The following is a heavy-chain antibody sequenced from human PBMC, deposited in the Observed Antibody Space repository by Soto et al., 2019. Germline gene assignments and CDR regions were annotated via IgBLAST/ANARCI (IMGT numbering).Heavy chain of an antibody. CDR2: INHSGST. Sequence: SETLSLTCAVYGGSIRCYYWSWIRQKPGKGLEWIGEINHSGSTNYNPSLKSRVTISVDTSKNQFSLKLSSVTAADTAVYYCARGRYCSGGSCQIGGGTDYWGQGTLVTVSS. D-gene: IGHD2-15*01. V-gene: IGHV4-34*01. J-gene: IGHJ4*02. CDR3: ARGRYCSGGSCQIGGGTDY. CDR1: GGSIRCYY.